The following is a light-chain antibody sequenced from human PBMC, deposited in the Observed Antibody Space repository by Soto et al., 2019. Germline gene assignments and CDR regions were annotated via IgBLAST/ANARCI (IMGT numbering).Light chain of an antibody. CDR3: QQYGSSLRGT. Sequence: EIVLTQSPGTLSLSPGERATLSCRASQSVSSSYLAWYQQKTGQAPRLLIYGASSRATGIPDRFSGSGSGTDFTLTISRLEPEDFAVYYCQQYGSSLRGTFGQGTKVDIK. V-gene: IGKV3-20*01. CDR1: QSVSSSY. J-gene: IGKJ1*01. CDR2: GAS.